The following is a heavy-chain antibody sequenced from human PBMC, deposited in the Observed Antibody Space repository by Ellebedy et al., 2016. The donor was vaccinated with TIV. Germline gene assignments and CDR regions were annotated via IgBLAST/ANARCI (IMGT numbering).Heavy chain of an antibody. J-gene: IGHJ4*02. CDR3: ARTLGSGSCY. Sequence: GESLKISCAASGFTFSSYTMRWVRQAPGKGLEWVSDISGSGGGTYYADSVKGRFTISRDNSKNTLYLQMNSLRAEDTAVYYCARTLGSGSCYWGQGTLVTVSS. CDR1: GFTFSSYT. D-gene: IGHD6-19*01. CDR2: ISGSGGGT. V-gene: IGHV3-23*01.